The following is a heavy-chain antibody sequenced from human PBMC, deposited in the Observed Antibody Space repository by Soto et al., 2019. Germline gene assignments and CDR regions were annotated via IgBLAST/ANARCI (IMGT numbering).Heavy chain of an antibody. J-gene: IGHJ1*01. CDR1: GGPSRSSRYH. CDR3: ARDTGSSYDSRGYFGS. Sequence: ASLSRPCAVSGGPSRSSRYHWGWIRQHPGKGPEWIGRIYYSGGTYYNPSFNSRVTISVDTSKNQFTLKLSSETAADTAVYYRARDTGSSYDSRGYFGSWAQRTRVTFSS. V-gene: IGHV4-39*02. CDR2: IYYSGGT. D-gene: IGHD3-22*01.